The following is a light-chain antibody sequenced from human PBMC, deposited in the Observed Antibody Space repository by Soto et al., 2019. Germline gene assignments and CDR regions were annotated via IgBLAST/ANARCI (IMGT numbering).Light chain of an antibody. CDR1: SSDVGGYNR. Sequence: QSVLTQPPSVSGSPGQSVTISCIGTSSDVGGYNRVSWYQQPPGTAPKLVIYEVFNRPSGVPDRFSGSKSGNTASLTISGLQAEDEADYFCSSPTSSSTWGFGGGTKLTV. CDR3: SSPTSSSTWG. CDR2: EVF. V-gene: IGLV2-18*02. J-gene: IGLJ3*02.